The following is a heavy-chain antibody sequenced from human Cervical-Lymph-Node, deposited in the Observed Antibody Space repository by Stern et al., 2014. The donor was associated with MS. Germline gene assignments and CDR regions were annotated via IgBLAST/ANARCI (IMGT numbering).Heavy chain of an antibody. CDR2: VYWNDDK. CDR3: AHRPPSGNSLFAY. V-gene: IGHV2-5*01. D-gene: IGHD3-10*01. J-gene: IGHJ4*02. CDR1: GFSLATTGAG. Sequence: QITLKESGPTLVKPTQTLTVTCAFSGFSLATTGAGVGWIRQPPGTALEWLAMVYWNDDKRYNPSLKNRLTITKDTSKDLVVLTLTNMDPVDSATYYCAHRPPSGNSLFAYWGQGTLVIVSS.